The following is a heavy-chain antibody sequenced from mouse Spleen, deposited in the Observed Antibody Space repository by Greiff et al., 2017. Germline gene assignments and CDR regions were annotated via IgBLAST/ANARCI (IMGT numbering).Heavy chain of an antibody. D-gene: IGHD2-4*01. J-gene: IGHJ2*01. V-gene: IGHV3-1*01. Sequence: EVQLQQSGPGMVKPSQSLSLTCTVTGYSITSGYDWHWIRHFPGNKLEWMGYISYSGSTNYNPSLKSRISITHDTSKNHFFLKLNSVTSEDTATYYCARGDYDGVYFDYWGQGTTLTVSS. CDR3: ARGDYDGVYFDY. CDR2: ISYSGST. CDR1: GYSITSGYD.